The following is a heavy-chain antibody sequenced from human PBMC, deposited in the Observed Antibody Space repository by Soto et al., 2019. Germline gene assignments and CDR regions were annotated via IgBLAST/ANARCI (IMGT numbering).Heavy chain of an antibody. D-gene: IGHD2-2*01. CDR1: GYSFTSYW. Sequence: GESLKISCKGSGYSFTSYWIGWVRQMPGKGLEWMGIIYPGDSGTRYSPSFQGQVTISADKSISTAYLQWSSLKASDTAMYYCARLAVPAQTYYYYYYGMDVWGQGTTVTVSS. J-gene: IGHJ6*02. CDR2: IYPGDSGT. V-gene: IGHV5-51*01. CDR3: ARLAVPAQTYYYYYYGMDV.